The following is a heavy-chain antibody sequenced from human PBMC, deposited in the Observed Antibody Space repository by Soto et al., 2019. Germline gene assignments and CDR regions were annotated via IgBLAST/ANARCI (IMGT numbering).Heavy chain of an antibody. D-gene: IGHD2-21*02. V-gene: IGHV4-30-4*01. Sequence: SETLSLTCTVSGGSISSGDFYWSWIRQPPGKGLELIGNIYYSGSTYYNPSLRSRAIMSVDTSQNQFSLKLSSLTAAHTAVYFRARADHFSDRFEYWGQGALVTVS. CDR3: ARADHFSDRFEY. J-gene: IGHJ4*02. CDR1: GGSISSGDFY. CDR2: IYYSGST.